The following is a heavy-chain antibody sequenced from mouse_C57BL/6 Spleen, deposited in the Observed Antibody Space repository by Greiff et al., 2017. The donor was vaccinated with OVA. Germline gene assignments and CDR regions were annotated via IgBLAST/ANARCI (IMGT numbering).Heavy chain of an antibody. J-gene: IGHJ4*01. CDR3: ARSEFYCYGSRYDYYAFAY. D-gene: IGHD1-1*01. CDR1: GYTFTSYW. Sequence: QVQLQQPGAELVKPGASVKMSCQASGYTFTSYWITWVKQRPGQGLEWIGDIYPASGSTNYNEKFKSKATLTVDTSSSTAYMQLSSLTSEASAVYYCARSEFYCYGSRYDYYAFAYWGPAASVTSST. V-gene: IGHV1-55*01. CDR2: IYPASGST.